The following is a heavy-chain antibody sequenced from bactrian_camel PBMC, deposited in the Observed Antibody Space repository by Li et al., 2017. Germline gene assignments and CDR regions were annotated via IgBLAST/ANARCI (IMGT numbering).Heavy chain of an antibody. CDR1: GYSSIVNC. J-gene: IGHJ6*01. Sequence: HVQLVESGGGSVDAGGSLRLSCAASGYSSIVNCMGWFRQAPGKAREGVAGISSGGGATAYADSVKGRFTISRDSARSTLYLQMNSLKPEDTAMYYCAARGSRYFHGCTDFVYWGRGTQVTVS. CDR2: ISSGGGAT. D-gene: IGHD6*01. CDR3: AARGSRYFHGCTDFVY. V-gene: IGHV3S1*01.